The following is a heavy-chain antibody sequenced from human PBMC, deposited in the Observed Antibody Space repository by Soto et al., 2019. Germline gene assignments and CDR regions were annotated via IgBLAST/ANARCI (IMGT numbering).Heavy chain of an antibody. CDR1: GFTFSNYA. J-gene: IGHJ4*02. CDR3: AKAYFDILTGYFGDY. D-gene: IGHD3-9*01. CDR2: MSNSGSRT. V-gene: IGHV3-23*01. Sequence: VQLLESGGGLVQPGGPLRLSCAASGFTFSNYAMSWVRQAPGKGLEWVSGMSNSGSRTYYADSVKGRFIISRDNSKNTLYLQMNSLRPEDTAVYYCAKAYFDILTGYFGDYWGQGTLVSVSS.